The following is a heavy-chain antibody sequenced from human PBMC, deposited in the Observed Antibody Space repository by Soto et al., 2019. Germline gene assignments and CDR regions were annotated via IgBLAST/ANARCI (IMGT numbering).Heavy chain of an antibody. CDR2: INAGRGKT. D-gene: IGHD4-17*01. CDR3: ARWIDNGYFDY. Sequence: QGQLVQSGAEVKKPGASVKVSCGTSGCSFTSYSFHWVRQAPAQGLQWMGWINAGRGKTKYSQQFQGRVTFTWHTSANPVYMELSRLTSEDTSVFYCARWIDNGYFDYWGQVTLVTVSA. V-gene: IGHV1-3*01. J-gene: IGHJ4*02. CDR1: GCSFTSYS.